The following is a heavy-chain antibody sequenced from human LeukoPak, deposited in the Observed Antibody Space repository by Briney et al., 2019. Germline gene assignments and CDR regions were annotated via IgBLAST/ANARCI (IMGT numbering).Heavy chain of an antibody. V-gene: IGHV1-69*01. J-gene: IGHJ4*02. CDR3: ARDQISSGGSYVYFDY. D-gene: IGHD1-26*01. Sequence: SVKVSCKASGGTFSSYAISWVRQAPGQGLEWMGVIIPIFGTANYAQKFQGRVTITADESTSTAYMELSSLRSEDTAVYYCARDQISSGGSYVYFDYWGQGTLVTVSS. CDR2: IIPIFGTA. CDR1: GGTFSSYA.